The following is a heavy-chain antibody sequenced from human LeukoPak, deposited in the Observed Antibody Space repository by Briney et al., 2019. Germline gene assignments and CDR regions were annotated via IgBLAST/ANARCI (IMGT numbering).Heavy chain of an antibody. J-gene: IGHJ5*02. CDR1: GGSFSGYY. CDR3: ARGGPSSPNWFDP. Sequence: SETLSLTCAVYGGSFSGYYWSWIRQPPGKGLEWIGEINHSGSTNYNPSLKSRVTISVDTSKNQFSLKLSSVTAADTAVYYCARGGPSSPNWFDPWGQGTLVTVSS. V-gene: IGHV4-34*01. CDR2: INHSGST. D-gene: IGHD6-13*01.